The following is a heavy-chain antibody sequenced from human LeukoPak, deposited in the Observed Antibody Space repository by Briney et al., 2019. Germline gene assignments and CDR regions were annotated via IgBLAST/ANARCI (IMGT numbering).Heavy chain of an antibody. Sequence: GASVKVSCKASGYTFTSYAMHWVRQAPGQRLDWMGWINTGNGNTKYSQEFQGRVTITRDTSASTAYMELSSLRSDDIAVYYCARVVRYSGGPLTDLLPYYFDYWGQGTLVTVSS. CDR2: INTGNGNT. D-gene: IGHD6-19*01. V-gene: IGHV1-3*03. CDR3: ARVVRYSGGPLTDLLPYYFDY. CDR1: GYTFTSYA. J-gene: IGHJ4*02.